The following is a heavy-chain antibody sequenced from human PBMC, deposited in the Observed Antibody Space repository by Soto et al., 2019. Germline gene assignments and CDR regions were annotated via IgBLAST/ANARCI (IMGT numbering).Heavy chain of an antibody. Sequence: QVQLQQWGAGLLKPSETLSLTCAVYGGSFSGYYWSWIRQPPGKGLEWIGEIRHSGSTNYNPSLKSRVTISEDTSKNQFSLKLSSVTAADTAVYYCARTYGGNSFDYWGQGTLVTVSS. V-gene: IGHV4-34*01. J-gene: IGHJ4*02. CDR1: GGSFSGYY. CDR2: IRHSGST. D-gene: IGHD2-21*02. CDR3: ARTYGGNSFDY.